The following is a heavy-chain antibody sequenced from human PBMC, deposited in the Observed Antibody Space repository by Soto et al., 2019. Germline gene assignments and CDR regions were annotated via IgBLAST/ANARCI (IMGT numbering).Heavy chain of an antibody. CDR1: GGSISSSNW. D-gene: IGHD2-15*01. Sequence: QVQLQESGPGLVKPSGTLSLTCAVSGGSISSSNWWSWVRQPPGKGLEWIGEIYHSGSTNYNPYLKRRVTISVDKSKNQFSLKLSSVTAADTAVYYCAGLQGYCSGGSCYYYYYGMDVWGQGTTVTVSS. CDR2: IYHSGST. V-gene: IGHV4-4*02. CDR3: AGLQGYCSGGSCYYYYYGMDV. J-gene: IGHJ6*02.